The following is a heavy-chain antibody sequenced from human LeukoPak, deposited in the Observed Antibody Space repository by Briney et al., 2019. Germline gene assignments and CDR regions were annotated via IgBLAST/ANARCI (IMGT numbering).Heavy chain of an antibody. CDR3: ASGSGWFDY. CDR2: IIPIFGTA. Sequence: SVKVSCKASGYTFTSYDINWVRQAPGQGLEWMGGIIPIFGTANYAQKFQGRVTITADESTSTAYMELSSLRSEDTAVYYCASGSGWFDYWGQGTLVTVSS. CDR1: GYTFTSYD. V-gene: IGHV1-69*13. D-gene: IGHD6-19*01. J-gene: IGHJ4*02.